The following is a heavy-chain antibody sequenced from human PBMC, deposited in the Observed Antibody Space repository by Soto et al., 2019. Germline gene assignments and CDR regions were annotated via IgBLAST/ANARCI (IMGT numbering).Heavy chain of an antibody. Sequence: QVQLVQSGAEVKTPGSSVKVSCRASGGSFSNKGISWVRQAPGQGLEWMGGIIPMYGTTHDSQKFQDRVTFTADKSTSTAYMELSSLRSEDTAVYYCASYRETAEYHFHGMDVWGQGTSVTVSS. J-gene: IGHJ6*02. D-gene: IGHD3-16*02. V-gene: IGHV1-69*06. CDR1: GGSFSNKG. CDR2: IIPMYGTT. CDR3: ASYRETAEYHFHGMDV.